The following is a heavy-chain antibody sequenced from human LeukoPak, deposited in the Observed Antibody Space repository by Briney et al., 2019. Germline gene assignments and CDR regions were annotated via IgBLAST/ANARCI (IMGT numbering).Heavy chain of an antibody. CDR3: ARGVVPATLDY. D-gene: IGHD2-15*01. V-gene: IGHV3-48*03. CDR1: GFIFSGYE. J-gene: IGHJ4*02. Sequence: GGCLRLSCAASGFIFSGYEMNWGRQAPGKGLEWVSYISSSGGTIYYADSVKGRFTISRDNAKNSLYLQMNSLRAEDTAVYYCARGVVPATLDYWGQGTLVTVSS. CDR2: ISSSGGTI.